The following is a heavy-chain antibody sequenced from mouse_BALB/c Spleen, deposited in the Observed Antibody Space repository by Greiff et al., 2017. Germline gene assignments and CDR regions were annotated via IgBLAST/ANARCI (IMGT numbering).Heavy chain of an antibody. CDR3: ARNKYGNPYFDY. CDR2: ISSGGSYT. V-gene: IGHV5-6*01. CDR1: GFTFSSYG. D-gene: IGHD2-10*02. J-gene: IGHJ2*01. Sequence: EVKLQESGGDLVKPGGSLKLSCAASGFTFSSYGMSWVRQTPDKRLEWVATISSGGSYTYYPDSVKGRFTISRDNAKNTLYLQMSSLKSEDTAMYYCARNKYGNPYFDYWGQGTTLTVSS.